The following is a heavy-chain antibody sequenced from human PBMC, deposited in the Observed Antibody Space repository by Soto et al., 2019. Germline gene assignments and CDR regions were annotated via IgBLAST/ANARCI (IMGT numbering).Heavy chain of an antibody. D-gene: IGHD3-10*01. J-gene: IGHJ4*02. Sequence: QVQLQESGPGLVKPSQTLSLTCTVSGGSISSGGYYWSWIRQHPGKGLEWIGYIYYSGSTYYNPSLKSRVTISVDTSKNQFSRKLSSVTAADTAVYYCAGTYYYGSGSEKKPDYWGQGTLVTVSS. CDR2: IYYSGST. CDR3: AGTYYYGSGSEKKPDY. V-gene: IGHV4-31*03. CDR1: GGSISSGGYY.